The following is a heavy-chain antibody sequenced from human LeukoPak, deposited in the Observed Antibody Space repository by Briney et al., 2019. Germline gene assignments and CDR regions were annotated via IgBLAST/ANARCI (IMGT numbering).Heavy chain of an antibody. J-gene: IGHJ3*02. V-gene: IGHV4-39*07. CDR3: AREQIGVVVTPDAFDI. CDR2: IYYSGST. Sequence: SETLSLTCTVSGGSISSSSYYWGWIRQPPGKGLEWIGSIYYSGSTYYNPSLKSRVTISVDTSKNQFSLKLSSVTAADTAVYYCAREQIGVVVTPDAFDIWGQGTMVTVSS. D-gene: IGHD3-22*01. CDR1: GGSISSSSYY.